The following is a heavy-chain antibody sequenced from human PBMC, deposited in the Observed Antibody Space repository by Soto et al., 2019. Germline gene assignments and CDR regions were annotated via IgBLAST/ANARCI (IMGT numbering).Heavy chain of an antibody. CDR3: ARGYYDILTGYPRAHAFDI. Sequence: QVQLQESGPGLVKPSETLSLTCTVSGGSISSYYWSWIRQPPGKGLEWIGYIYYSGSTNYNPSLKSRVTISVDTSKNQFSLKRSSVTAADTTVYYCARGYYDILTGYPRAHAFDIWGQGTMVTVSS. D-gene: IGHD3-9*01. J-gene: IGHJ3*02. V-gene: IGHV4-59*01. CDR1: GGSISSYY. CDR2: IYYSGST.